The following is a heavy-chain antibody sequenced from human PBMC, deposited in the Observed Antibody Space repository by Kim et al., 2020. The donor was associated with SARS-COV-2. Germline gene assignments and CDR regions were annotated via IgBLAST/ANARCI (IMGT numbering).Heavy chain of an antibody. J-gene: IGHJ5*02. V-gene: IGHV4-59*01. CDR3: AKQLGYCSGGSCTTGWFDP. CDR2: IYYSGST. CDR1: GGSISSYY. D-gene: IGHD2-15*01. Sequence: SETLSLTCTVSGGSISSYYWSWIRQPPGKGLEWIGYIYYSGSTNYNPSLKSRVTISVDTSKNQVSLKVSSVTAADTAVYYCAKQLGYCSGGSCTTGWFDPWGQGTLVTVSS.